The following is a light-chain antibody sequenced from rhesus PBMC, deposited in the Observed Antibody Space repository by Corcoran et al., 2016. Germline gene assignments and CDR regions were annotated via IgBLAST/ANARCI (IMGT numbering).Light chain of an antibody. CDR1: SLKIYY. Sequence: SSGLTQEPALSVALGHTVRMTCRGDSLKIYYGSWYQQKPGQVPVLVIYGNTNRPSGIPGRFSGSWSGNTGSLTINGAQVEDEADYFCGSWDNSGNHYIFGAGTRLTVL. CDR3: GSWDNSGNHYI. J-gene: IGLJ1*01. V-gene: IGLV3S11*01. CDR2: GNT.